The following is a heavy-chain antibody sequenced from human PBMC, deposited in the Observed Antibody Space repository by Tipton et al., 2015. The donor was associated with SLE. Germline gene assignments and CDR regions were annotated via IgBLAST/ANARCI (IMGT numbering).Heavy chain of an antibody. Sequence: TLSLTCTVSGDSINGYFWTWIRQPAGKGLEWIGRIHISGRTKYNPSRESRVTLSVNTAGTQFSLKLTSVTAADTAVYYCANRGDYFDSWGQGALVTVST. J-gene: IGHJ4*02. D-gene: IGHD4-17*01. CDR2: IHISGRT. CDR1: GDSINGYF. CDR3: ANRGDYFDS. V-gene: IGHV4-4*07.